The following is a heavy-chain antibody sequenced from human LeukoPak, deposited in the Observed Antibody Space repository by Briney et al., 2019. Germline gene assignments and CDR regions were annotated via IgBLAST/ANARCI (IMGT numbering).Heavy chain of an antibody. CDR3: AKAHDYVWGSYRYSTFEY. J-gene: IGHJ4*02. V-gene: IGHV3-23*01. CDR1: GFTFSSYA. Sequence: GGSLRLSCAASGFTFSSYAMSWVRQAPGKGLGWVSAISGSGGSTYYADSVKGRFTISRDNSKNTLYLQMNSLRAEDTAVYYCAKAHDYVWGSYRYSTFEYWGQGALVTVSS. D-gene: IGHD3-16*02. CDR2: ISGSGGST.